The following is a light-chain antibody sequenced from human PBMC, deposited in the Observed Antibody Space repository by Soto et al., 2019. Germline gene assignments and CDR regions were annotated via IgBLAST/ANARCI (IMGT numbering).Light chain of an antibody. CDR2: EDN. CDR1: SGSIASNY. V-gene: IGLV6-57*03. Sequence: NFMLTQPHSVSESPGKTVTISCTRSSGSIASNYVQWYQQRPGSAPTTVIYEDNQRPSGVPDRFSGSIDSSSNSASLTISGLKTEDVADYYCQSYDSSSGVFGGGTKVTVL. J-gene: IGLJ3*02. CDR3: QSYDSSSGV.